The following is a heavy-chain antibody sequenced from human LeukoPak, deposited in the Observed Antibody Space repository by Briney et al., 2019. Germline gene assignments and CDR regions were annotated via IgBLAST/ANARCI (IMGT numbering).Heavy chain of an antibody. D-gene: IGHD1-14*01. CDR2: IYYSGST. V-gene: IGHV4-39*07. CDR3: ATGIGTPIGY. J-gene: IGHJ4*02. CDR1: GGSISSSSYY. Sequence: SSETLSLTCTVSGGSISSSSYYWGWIRQPPGKGLEWIGSIYYSGSTYYNPSLKSRVTISVDTSKNQFSLKLSSVTAADTAVYYCATGIGTPIGYWGQGTLVTVSS.